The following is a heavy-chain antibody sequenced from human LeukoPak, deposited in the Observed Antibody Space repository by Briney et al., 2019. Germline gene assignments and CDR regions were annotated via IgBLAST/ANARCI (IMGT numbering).Heavy chain of an antibody. CDR1: GGTFSSYA. J-gene: IGHJ4*02. CDR3: ARAPDYGDYPYYFDY. CDR2: IIPIFGTA. D-gene: IGHD4-17*01. Sequence: GSSVKVPCKASGGTFSSYAISWVRQAPGQGLEWMGGIIPIFGTANYAQKFQGRVTITADESTGTAYMELSSLRSEDTAVYYCARAPDYGDYPYYFDYWGQGTLVTVSS. V-gene: IGHV1-69*01.